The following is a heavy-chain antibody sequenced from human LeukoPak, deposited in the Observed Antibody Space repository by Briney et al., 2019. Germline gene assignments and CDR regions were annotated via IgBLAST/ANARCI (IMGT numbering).Heavy chain of an antibody. D-gene: IGHD3-10*01. CDR3: VKDRSYCYGSGSYFGGKEYFQH. Sequence: GGSLRLSCSASGFTFSSYAMHWVRQAPGKGLEYVSAISSNGGSTYYADSVKGRFTISRDNSKNTLYLQMSSLRAEDTAVYCCVKDRSYCYGSGSYFGGKEYFQHWGQGTLVTVSS. CDR1: GFTFSSYA. J-gene: IGHJ1*01. CDR2: ISSNGGST. V-gene: IGHV3-64D*06.